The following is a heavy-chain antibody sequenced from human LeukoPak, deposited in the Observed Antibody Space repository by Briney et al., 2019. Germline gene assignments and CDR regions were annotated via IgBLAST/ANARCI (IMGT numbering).Heavy chain of an antibody. V-gene: IGHV1-2*02. Sequence: ASVKVSCKASGYTFTGYYMHWVRQAPGQGLEWMGWINPNSGGTNYAQKFQGRVTMTRDTSISTAYMELSRLRSDDTAVYYCASLHYYDSSGYYYRVFDYWGQGTLVTVSS. D-gene: IGHD3-22*01. CDR1: GYTFTGYY. CDR3: ASLHYYDSSGYYYRVFDY. CDR2: INPNSGGT. J-gene: IGHJ4*02.